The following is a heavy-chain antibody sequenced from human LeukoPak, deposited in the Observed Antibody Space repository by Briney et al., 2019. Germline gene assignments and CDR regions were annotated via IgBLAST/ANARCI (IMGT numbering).Heavy chain of an antibody. J-gene: IGHJ5*02. CDR3: ARDRTTGTSGVWFDP. Sequence: GSSVKVSCKASGGTFSSYAISWVRQAPGQGLEWMGRIIPIFGTANYAQKFQGRVTITTDESMSTAYMELSSLRSEDTAVYYCARDRTTGTSGVWFDPWGQGTLVTVSS. CDR2: IIPIFGTA. D-gene: IGHD1-1*01. V-gene: IGHV1-69*05. CDR1: GGTFSSYA.